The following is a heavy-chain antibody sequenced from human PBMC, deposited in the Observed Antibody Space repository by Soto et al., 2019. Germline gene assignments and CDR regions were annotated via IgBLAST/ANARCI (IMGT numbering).Heavy chain of an antibody. CDR1: GGSIISYY. V-gene: IGHV4-59*01. Sequence: PSETLSLTCSVSGGSIISYYLSWMRQPPGKGLEWIGYIFYSRSTNYNPSLKSRVTMSIDTSKNQFSLKLSSVTAADTAVYYCARVTINVSTYYFDYWGQGTLVTVS. J-gene: IGHJ4*02. CDR3: ARVTINVSTYYFDY. CDR2: IFYSRST.